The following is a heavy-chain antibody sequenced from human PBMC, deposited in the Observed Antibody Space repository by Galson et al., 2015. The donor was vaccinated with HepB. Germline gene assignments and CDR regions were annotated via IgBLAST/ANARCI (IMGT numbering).Heavy chain of an antibody. J-gene: IGHJ1*01. D-gene: IGHD4-17*01. CDR2: ISGSGGST. CDR3: AKDADYGDYSLNFQH. Sequence: SLRLSCAASGFTFSSYAMSWVRQAPGKGLEWVSAISGSGGSTYYADSVKGRFTISRDNSKNTLYPQMNSLRAEDTAVYYCAKDADYGDYSLNFQHWGQGTLVTVSS. CDR1: GFTFSSYA. V-gene: IGHV3-23*01.